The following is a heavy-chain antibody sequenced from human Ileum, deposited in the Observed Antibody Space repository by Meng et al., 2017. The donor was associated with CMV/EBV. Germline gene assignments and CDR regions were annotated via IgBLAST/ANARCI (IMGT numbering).Heavy chain of an antibody. Sequence: ADLRESGPGLVKPSETRSPTCTVSRSPSSPYYWNWCRQPAGKGLEWIGRIYTGGPTDYNPSLKSRVTMSVDTSKNQFFLNLSSVTAADTAVYYCARGQTVRGFEYWGLGILVTVSS. V-gene: IGHV4-4*07. CDR2: IYTGGPT. J-gene: IGHJ4*02. CDR1: RSPSSPYY. D-gene: IGHD3-10*01. CDR3: ARGQTVRGFEY.